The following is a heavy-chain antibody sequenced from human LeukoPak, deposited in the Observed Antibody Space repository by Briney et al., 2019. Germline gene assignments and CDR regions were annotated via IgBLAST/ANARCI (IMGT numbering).Heavy chain of an antibody. CDR1: GFTFDDYA. J-gene: IGHJ4*02. D-gene: IGHD6-19*01. V-gene: IGHV3-9*03. CDR2: ITLDTASI. Sequence: PGGSLRLSCAAAGFTFDDYAMYWVRQAPGKGLEWVSGITLDTASIAYTDSVKRRFTISRDNAKNSLYLQMNSLRGEDMALYYCAKGRSLKQWLVRSGAEYFDYWGQGTLVTVSS. CDR3: AKGRSLKQWLVRSGAEYFDY.